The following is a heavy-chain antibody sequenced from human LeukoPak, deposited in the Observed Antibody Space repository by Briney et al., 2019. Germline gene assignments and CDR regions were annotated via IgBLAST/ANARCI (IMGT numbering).Heavy chain of an antibody. CDR2: INPNSGGT. V-gene: IGHV1-2*02. D-gene: IGHD6-19*01. J-gene: IGHJ6*02. Sequence: ASVKVSCKASGYTFTGYYMHWVRQAPGQGLEWVGWINPNSGGTNYAQKFQGRVTMTRDTSISTAYMELSRLRSDDTAVYYCARELDSSGWLGYYGMDVWGQGTTVTVSS. CDR3: ARELDSSGWLGYYGMDV. CDR1: GYTFTGYY.